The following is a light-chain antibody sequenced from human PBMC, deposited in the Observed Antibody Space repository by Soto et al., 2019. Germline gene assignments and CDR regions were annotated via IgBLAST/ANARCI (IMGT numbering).Light chain of an antibody. CDR1: PSVSSY. Sequence: EIVLTQSPATLSLSPGERATLSCRASPSVSSYLAWYQQKPGQAPRLLIYDASNRATGIPARFSGSGSGTDFTLTISSLEPGDFVVYYCQQRSNWPWTFGQGTKVEIK. V-gene: IGKV3-11*01. J-gene: IGKJ1*01. CDR3: QQRSNWPWT. CDR2: DAS.